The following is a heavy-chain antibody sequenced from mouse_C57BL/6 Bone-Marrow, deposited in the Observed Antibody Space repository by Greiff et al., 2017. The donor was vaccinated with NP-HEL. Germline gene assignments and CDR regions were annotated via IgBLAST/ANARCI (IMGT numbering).Heavy chain of an antibody. Sequence: QVQLQQSGPGLVQPSPSLSIPCTVSGFSLTSYGVHWVRQSPGKGLEWLGVIWSGGSPDYNAAFISRLSISKDNSKSQVFFKMNSLQADYTAIYYCARGELAWYYEVWGTGTTVTVAT. CDR1: GFSLTSYG. D-gene: IGHD4-1*01. J-gene: IGHJ1*03. V-gene: IGHV2-2*01. CDR3: ARGELAWYYEV. CDR2: IWSGGSP.